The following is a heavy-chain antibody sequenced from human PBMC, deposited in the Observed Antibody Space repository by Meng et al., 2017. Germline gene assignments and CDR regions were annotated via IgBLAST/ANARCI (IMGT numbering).Heavy chain of an antibody. J-gene: IGHJ4*02. CDR1: GDSVSSNSAA. CDR3: ARAYSSGYYVDY. V-gene: IGHV6-1*01. D-gene: IGHD3-22*01. CDR2: TYYRSKWYN. Sequence: VQLEQEAPGLVQPSQPPSLTCAISGDSVSSNSAAWNWIRQSPSRGLEWLGRTYYRSKWYNEYTVSVKSRITINPDTSKNQFSLQLNSVTPEDTAVYYCARAYSSGYYVDYWGQGTLVTVSS.